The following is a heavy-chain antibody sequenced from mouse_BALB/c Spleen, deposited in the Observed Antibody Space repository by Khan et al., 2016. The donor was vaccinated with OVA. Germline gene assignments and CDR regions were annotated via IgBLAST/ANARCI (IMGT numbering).Heavy chain of an antibody. CDR3: AKSREYDYDEVAY. CDR1: GYTFTNYG. Sequence: QIQLVQSGPELKKPGETVKISCKASGYTFTNYGMNWVKQAPRKGLKWMGWINTYTGEPTYADDFKGRFAFSLETSASTAYLQINNLKNEDMATYFCAKSREYDYDEVAYWGQGTLVTVSA. CDR2: INTYTGEP. V-gene: IGHV9-1*02. J-gene: IGHJ3*01. D-gene: IGHD2-4*01.